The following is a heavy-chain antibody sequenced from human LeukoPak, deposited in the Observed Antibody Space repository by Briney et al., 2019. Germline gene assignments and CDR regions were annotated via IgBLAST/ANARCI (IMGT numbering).Heavy chain of an antibody. CDR3: ARGARLAPYYCDSSGYYY. V-gene: IGHV3-33*01. J-gene: IGHJ4*02. Sequence: GGSLRLSCAASGFTFSSYGMHWVRQAPGKGLDWVAVIWYDGSNKYYADSVKGRFTISRDNSKNTLYLQMNSLRAEDTAVYYCARGARLAPYYCDSSGYYYWGQGTLVTVSS. D-gene: IGHD3-22*01. CDR2: IWYDGSNK. CDR1: GFTFSSYG.